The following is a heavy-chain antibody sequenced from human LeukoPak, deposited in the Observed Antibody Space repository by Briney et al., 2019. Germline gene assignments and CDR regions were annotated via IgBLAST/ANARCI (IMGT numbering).Heavy chain of an antibody. CDR1: GFTVSSNY. D-gene: IGHD3-3*01. Sequence: QTGGSLRLSCAASGFTVSSNYMSWVRQAPGKGLEWVSVIYSGGSTYYADSVKGRFTISRDNSKNTLYLQMNSLRAEDTAVYYCARANFWSGYDYWGQGTLVTVSS. CDR3: ARANFWSGYDY. V-gene: IGHV3-53*01. J-gene: IGHJ4*02. CDR2: IYSGGST.